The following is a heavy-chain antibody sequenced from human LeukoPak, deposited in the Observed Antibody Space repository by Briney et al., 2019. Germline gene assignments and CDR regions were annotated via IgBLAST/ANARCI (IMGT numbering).Heavy chain of an antibody. V-gene: IGHV1-2*02. CDR3: AREGAAAGTLGDY. CDR2: INPNSGGT. Sequence: ASVKVSCKASGYTFTGYYMHWVRQAPGQGLEWMGWINPNSGGTNYAQKFQGRVTMTRDTSISTAYMELSRLRSDDTAVYYCAREGAAAGTLGDYWGQGTLVTVSS. D-gene: IGHD6-13*01. J-gene: IGHJ4*02. CDR1: GYTFTGYY.